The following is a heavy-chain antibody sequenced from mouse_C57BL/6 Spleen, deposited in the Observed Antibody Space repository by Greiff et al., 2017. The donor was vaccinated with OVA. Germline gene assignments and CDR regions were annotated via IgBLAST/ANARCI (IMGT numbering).Heavy chain of an antibody. Sequence: EVQLVESGGGLVQPGGSLSLSCAASGFTFTDYYMSWVRQPPGKALEWLGFIRNKANGYTTEYSASVKGRFTISRDNSQSILYLQMNALRAEDSATYYCARYGGNAWFAYWGQGTLVTVSA. D-gene: IGHD2-1*01. CDR1: GFTFTDYY. CDR3: ARYGGNAWFAY. J-gene: IGHJ3*01. CDR2: IRNKANGYTT. V-gene: IGHV7-3*01.